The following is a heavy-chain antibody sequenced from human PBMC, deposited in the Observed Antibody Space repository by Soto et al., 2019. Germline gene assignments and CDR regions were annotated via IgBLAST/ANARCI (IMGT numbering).Heavy chain of an antibody. CDR2: ISAYNGNT. V-gene: IGHV1-18*04. CDR3: ARASGSSYWFDP. CDR1: GYTFTGYY. D-gene: IGHD1-26*01. J-gene: IGHJ5*02. Sequence: ASVKVSCTASGYTFTGYYMHWVRQAPGQGLEWMGWISAYNGNTNYAQKLQGRVTMTTDTSTSTAYMELRSLRSDDTAVYYCARASGSSYWFDPWGQGTLVTVSS.